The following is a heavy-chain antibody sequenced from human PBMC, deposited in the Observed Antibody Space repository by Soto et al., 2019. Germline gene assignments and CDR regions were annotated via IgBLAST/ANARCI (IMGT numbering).Heavy chain of an antibody. CDR3: VAGGGLPRYY. V-gene: IGHV4-30-2*01. J-gene: IGHJ4*02. Sequence: QLQLQESGSGLVKPSQTLSLTCAVSGGSISSGGYSWSWIRQPPGKGLEWIGYIYHRGSTYYNRSLMSGVTISVDRSKIRFCLKLSAVTAADTAGYYCVAGGGLPRYYWGQGTLVTVSS. CDR1: GGSISSGGYS. D-gene: IGHD5-12*01. CDR2: IYHRGST.